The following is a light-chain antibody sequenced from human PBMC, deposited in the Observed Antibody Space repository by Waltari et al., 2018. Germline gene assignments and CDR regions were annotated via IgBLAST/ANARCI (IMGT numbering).Light chain of an antibody. CDR1: SSNIGTNY. CDR3: GTWDSSLSAGV. J-gene: IGLJ3*02. Sequence: QSVLTQPPSVSAAPGQKVTISCSGSSSNIGTNYISWYQQLPGTAPKLLIYDNNKRPSGIRDRFSGSKSGTSATLGITGLQTGDEAYYYCGTWDSSLSAGVFGGGTKLTVL. CDR2: DNN. V-gene: IGLV1-51*01.